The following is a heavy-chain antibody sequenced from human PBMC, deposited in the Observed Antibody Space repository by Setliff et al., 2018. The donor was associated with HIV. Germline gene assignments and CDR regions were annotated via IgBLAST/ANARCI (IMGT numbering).Heavy chain of an antibody. J-gene: IGHJ6*03. CDR3: ARGTDGDYYYYMDV. D-gene: IGHD3-10*01. CDR1: GGTFSSYG. Sequence: SVKVSCKASGGTFSSYGVNWVRQAPGQGLEWMGGIIPIFGTANYAQKFQGRVTITADGSTRTVYMVLSSLRSEDTAVYYCARGTDGDYYYYMDVWGKGTTVTVSS. CDR2: IIPIFGTA. V-gene: IGHV1-69*13.